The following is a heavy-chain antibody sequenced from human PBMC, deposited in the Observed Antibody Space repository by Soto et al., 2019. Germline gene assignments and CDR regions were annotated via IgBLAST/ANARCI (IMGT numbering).Heavy chain of an antibody. D-gene: IGHD6-6*01. CDR1: GYSFTSYW. CDR3: ARHSGPYSSSSPVHY. Sequence: EVQLVQSGAEEKKPGESLRISCKGSGYSFTSYWITWVRQMPGKGLEWMGWIDPSDTYTSYSPSFQGHVTISAHKSISTAYLQWSSLEVSDTAMYYCARHSGPYSSSSPVHYWGQGTLVTGSS. CDR2: IDPSDTYT. V-gene: IGHV5-10-1*03. J-gene: IGHJ4*02.